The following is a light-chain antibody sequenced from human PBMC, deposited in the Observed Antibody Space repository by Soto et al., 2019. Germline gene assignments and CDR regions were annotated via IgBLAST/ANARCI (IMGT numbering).Light chain of an antibody. CDR3: QQSYSTLCT. J-gene: IGKJ3*01. CDR2: AVS. V-gene: IGKV1-39*01. Sequence: IPMTQFPSSLSASVGDRVTITCRAGQTVIRYLNWYQQKPGRAPNLLIYAVSNLQSGVPSRFSGSGSGTEFTLTISDLQPEDVATYYCQQSYSTLCTFGPGTKVEIK. CDR1: QTVIRY.